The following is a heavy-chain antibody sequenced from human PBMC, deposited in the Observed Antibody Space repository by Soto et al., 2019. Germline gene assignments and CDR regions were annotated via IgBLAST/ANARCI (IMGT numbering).Heavy chain of an antibody. CDR3: ARGEDVFLYCDMDF. CDR1: GFKVTDYY. Sequence: QAQLVESGGGLVKPGGSLTLSCAVSGFKVTDYYMSWIRQAPGKGRDWVAMISRSGNTIHYAASVNGRFTISKDNAKNSLYLQMTSLSPEDTAVYYCARGEDVFLYCDMDFWGKGTTVIVSS. J-gene: IGHJ6*04. CDR2: ISRSGNTI. V-gene: IGHV3-11*01. D-gene: IGHD2-15*01.